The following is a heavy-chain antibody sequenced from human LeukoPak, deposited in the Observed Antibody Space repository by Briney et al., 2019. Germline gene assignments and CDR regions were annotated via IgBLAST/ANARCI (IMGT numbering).Heavy chain of an antibody. D-gene: IGHD2-15*01. V-gene: IGHV5-51*01. J-gene: IGHJ4*02. Sequence: GESLKISCEGFGYSFANYWIGWVRQMPGKGLEWMGIIYPGDSDTRYSRSFQGQVTFSVDKSINTVFLQWSTLKASDTAIYYCARRYRICSEGSCIPYCFDLWGQGTLVTVSS. CDR3: ARRYRICSEGSCIPYCFDL. CDR1: GYSFANYW. CDR2: IYPGDSDT.